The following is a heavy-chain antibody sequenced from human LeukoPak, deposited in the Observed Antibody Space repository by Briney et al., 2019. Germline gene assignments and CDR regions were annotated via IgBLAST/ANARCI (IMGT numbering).Heavy chain of an antibody. Sequence: ASVKVSCKTSGYTFRSSGISWVRQAPGQGLEWMGWINPNSGGTNSAQKFQGRVTMTRDMSISTAYMDLSSLRGDDTAVYYCARDLDGSGSGIFDYWGQGTLVTASS. CDR3: ARDLDGSGSGIFDY. D-gene: IGHD3-10*01. V-gene: IGHV1-2*02. CDR2: INPNSGGT. CDR1: GYTFRSSG. J-gene: IGHJ4*02.